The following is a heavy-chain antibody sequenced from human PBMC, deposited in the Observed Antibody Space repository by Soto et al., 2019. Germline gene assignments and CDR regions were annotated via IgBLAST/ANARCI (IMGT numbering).Heavy chain of an antibody. CDR1: GGSISSYY. J-gene: IGHJ5*02. D-gene: IGHD2-15*01. V-gene: IGHV4-59*01. Sequence: SETLSLTCTVSGGSISSYYWSWIRQPPWKGLEWIGYIYYSGSTNYNPSLKSRVTISVDTSKNQFSLKLSSVTAADTAVYYCARVGCSGGSCYYDPWGQGTLVTVSS. CDR2: IYYSGST. CDR3: ARVGCSGGSCYYDP.